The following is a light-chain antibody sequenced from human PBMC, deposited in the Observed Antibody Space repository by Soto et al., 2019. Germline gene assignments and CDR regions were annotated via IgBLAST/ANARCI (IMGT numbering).Light chain of an antibody. CDR3: MQALQTPIT. Sequence: DIVMTQSPLSLPVTPGESASISCRSSQSLLHRNGNNYLEWYLQKPGQSPQLLIYLGSNRASGGXDXXSGSGSVTDFTLKISRVEAEDVGVYYCMQALQTPITFGQGTRLEIK. V-gene: IGKV2-28*01. CDR1: QSLLHRNGNNY. J-gene: IGKJ5*01. CDR2: LGS.